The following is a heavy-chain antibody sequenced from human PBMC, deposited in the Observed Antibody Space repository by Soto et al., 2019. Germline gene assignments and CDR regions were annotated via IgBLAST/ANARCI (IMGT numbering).Heavy chain of an antibody. V-gene: IGHV3-48*03. D-gene: IGHD6-13*01. Sequence: PGGSLRLSCAASGFTFSSYEMNWVRQAPGKGLEWVSYISSSGSTIYYADSVKGRFTISRDNAKNSLYLQMNSLRPEDTAVYYCARTIAAADPTCFDYWGQGTLVTVSS. CDR3: ARTIAAADPTCFDY. CDR1: GFTFSSYE. CDR2: ISSSGSTI. J-gene: IGHJ4*02.